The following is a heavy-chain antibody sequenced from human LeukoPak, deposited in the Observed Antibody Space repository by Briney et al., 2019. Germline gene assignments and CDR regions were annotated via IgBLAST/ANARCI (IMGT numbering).Heavy chain of an antibody. V-gene: IGHV1-8*03. D-gene: IGHD6-13*01. Sequence: ASVKVSCKASGYTLTSYDINWVRQATGQGLEWMGWMNPNSGNTGYAQKFQGRVTITRNTSISTAYMELSSLRSEDTAVYYCAREAAAGTFDYWGQGTLVTVSS. J-gene: IGHJ4*02. CDR1: GYTLTSYD. CDR2: MNPNSGNT. CDR3: AREAAAGTFDY.